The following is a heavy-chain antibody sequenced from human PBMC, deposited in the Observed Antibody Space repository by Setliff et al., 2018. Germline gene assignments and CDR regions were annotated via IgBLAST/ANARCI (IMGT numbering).Heavy chain of an antibody. J-gene: IGHJ6*02. V-gene: IGHV3-7*01. CDR1: GFTFSSLW. CDR3: ARRLPYYGMDV. D-gene: IGHD2-15*01. CDR2: INQAGSAE. Sequence: GGSLRLSCAASGFTFSSLWMSWVRQSPGKGLEWVANINQAGSAEFYVDSVKGRFAISRDNAKNSLYLQMDSLRAEDTAVYFCARRLPYYGMDVWGQGTTVTVSS.